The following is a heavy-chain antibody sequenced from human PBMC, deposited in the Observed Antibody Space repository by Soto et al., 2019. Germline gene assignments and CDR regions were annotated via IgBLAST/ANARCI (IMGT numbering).Heavy chain of an antibody. J-gene: IGHJ3*02. Sequence: EVQLLESGGGLVQPGGSLRLSCAASGFTFSSSAMSWVRQTPGKGLEWVSAISGSGGSTYYADSVKGRFTISRDNSKNTLYLQSNSLRDDDTAVYYCAKAPWSVTMIVVVTSDAFDIWVQGTMVTVSS. CDR1: GFTFSSSA. CDR2: ISGSGGST. V-gene: IGHV3-23*01. CDR3: AKAPWSVTMIVVVTSDAFDI. D-gene: IGHD3-22*01.